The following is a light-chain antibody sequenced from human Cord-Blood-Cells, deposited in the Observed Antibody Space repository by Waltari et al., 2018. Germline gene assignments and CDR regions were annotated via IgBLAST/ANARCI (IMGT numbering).Light chain of an antibody. CDR3: SSYAGSNNYV. CDR1: SITVGGYNY. J-gene: IGLJ1*01. Sequence: QSALTKPPSPSGSPGQSVTISCTGTSITVGGYNYSSCYQQHPGKAPKLMIYEVSKRPSGVPDRFSGSKSGNTASLTVSGLQAEDEADYYCSSYAGSNNYVFGTGTKVTVL. CDR2: EVS. V-gene: IGLV2-8*01.